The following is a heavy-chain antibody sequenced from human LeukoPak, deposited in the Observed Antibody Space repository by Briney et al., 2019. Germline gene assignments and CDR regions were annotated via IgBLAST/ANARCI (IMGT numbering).Heavy chain of an antibody. CDR1: GFTFTSYY. J-gene: IGHJ4*02. CDR3: ARDPDSYGLDFDY. CDR2: INPSGGST. Sequence: ASVKVSCKASGFTFTSYYMHWVRQAPGQGLEWMGLINPSGGSTSYAQKFQGRVTMTRDTSTSTVHMELNSLRSEDTAVYYCARDPDSYGLDFDYWGQGTLVTVSS. D-gene: IGHD5-18*01. V-gene: IGHV1-46*01.